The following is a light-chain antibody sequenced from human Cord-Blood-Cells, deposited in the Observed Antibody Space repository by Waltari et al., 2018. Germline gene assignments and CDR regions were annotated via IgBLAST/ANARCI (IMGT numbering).Light chain of an antibody. Sequence: EIVLTQSPATLSLFPGERATLSCRASQSVSSYLAWYQQKPGQAPRLLIYDASNRATGIPARFSGSGSGTDFTLTISGLEPEDFAVYYCQQRSNWPPITFGQGTRLEIK. CDR1: QSVSSY. CDR3: QQRSNWPPIT. V-gene: IGKV3-11*01. CDR2: DAS. J-gene: IGKJ5*01.